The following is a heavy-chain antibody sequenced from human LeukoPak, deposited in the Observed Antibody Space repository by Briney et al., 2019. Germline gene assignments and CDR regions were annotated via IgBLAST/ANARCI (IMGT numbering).Heavy chain of an antibody. Sequence: SETLSLTCAVYGGSFSGYYWSWIRQPPGKGLEWIGEINHGGCTNYNPSLKSRVTISVDTSKNQFSLKLSSVTAADTAVYYCARRNLRYFDWLFLSNWFDPWGQGTLVTVSS. J-gene: IGHJ5*02. V-gene: IGHV4-34*01. CDR2: INHGGCT. CDR1: GGSFSGYY. D-gene: IGHD3-9*01. CDR3: ARRNLRYFDWLFLSNWFDP.